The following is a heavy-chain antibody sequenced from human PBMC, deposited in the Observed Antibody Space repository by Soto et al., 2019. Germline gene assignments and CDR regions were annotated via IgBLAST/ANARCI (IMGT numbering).Heavy chain of an antibody. D-gene: IGHD1-7*01. CDR1: GGSISSSSYY. CDR2: IYFSGST. J-gene: IGHJ4*02. Sequence: ASETLSLSCTVSGGSISSSSYYWGWIRQPPGKGLEWIGSIYFSGSTYYNPSLKSRVTISVDTSKNQFSLKLSSVTAAGTAVYYCARLYRENYNLGIDYWGQGTLVTVSS. CDR3: ARLYRENYNLGIDY. V-gene: IGHV4-39*01.